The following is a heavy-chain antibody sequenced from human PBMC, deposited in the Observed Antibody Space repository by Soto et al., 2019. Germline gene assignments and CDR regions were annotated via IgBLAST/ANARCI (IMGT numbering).Heavy chain of an antibody. Sequence: PSETLSLTCTVSGGSISTYYWSWIRQPAGKGLEWIGRIYKSGSTNYNPSLKSRVTISVDTSKNQFSLKLRSVTAADTAVYYCARSAILLSFGELLNWLDPWGQGTLVTVSS. J-gene: IGHJ5*02. CDR2: IYKSGST. CDR1: GGSISTYY. D-gene: IGHD3-10*01. CDR3: ARSAILLSFGELLNWLDP. V-gene: IGHV4-4*07.